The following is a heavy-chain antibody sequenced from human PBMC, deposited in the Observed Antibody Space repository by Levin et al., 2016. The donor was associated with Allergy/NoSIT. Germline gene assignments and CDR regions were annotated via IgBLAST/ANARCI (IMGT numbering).Heavy chain of an antibody. Sequence: SVKVSCKASGYSFTTYGMHWLRQAPGQGLEWMGGIIPIFGTANYAQKFQGRVTITADESTSTAYMELSSLRSEDTAVYYCAKVGAAAAHNWFDLWGQGTLVTVSS. CDR3: AKVGAAAAHNWFDL. CDR1: GYSFTTYG. CDR2: IIPIFGTA. J-gene: IGHJ5*02. D-gene: IGHD6-13*01. V-gene: IGHV1-69*13.